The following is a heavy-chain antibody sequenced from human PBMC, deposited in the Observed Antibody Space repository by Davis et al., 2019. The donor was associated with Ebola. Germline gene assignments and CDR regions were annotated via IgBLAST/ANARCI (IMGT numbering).Heavy chain of an antibody. V-gene: IGHV3-30*04. CDR2: ISYDGSNK. CDR3: AREKQWLVDLAFDI. D-gene: IGHD6-19*01. CDR1: GFTFSSYA. Sequence: GGSLRLSCAASGFTFSSYAMHWVRQAPGKGLEWVAVISYDGSNKYYADSVKGRFTISRDNSKNTLYLQMNSLRAEDTAVYYCAREKQWLVDLAFDIWGQGTMVTVSS. J-gene: IGHJ3*02.